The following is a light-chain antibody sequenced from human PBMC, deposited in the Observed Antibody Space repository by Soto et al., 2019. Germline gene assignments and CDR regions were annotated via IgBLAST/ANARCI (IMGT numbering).Light chain of an antibody. CDR2: EVH. Sequence: QSVLTQPASVSGSPGQSIPIYCIGTSSDVGDYNYVSCYQRHPVKAPKLMIYEVHSRPSGVSNRFSGSKSGNTASLTISGLQAEDEADYFCSSVTSNFTYVFGSGTKVTVL. CDR1: SSDVGDYNY. J-gene: IGLJ1*01. V-gene: IGLV2-14*01. CDR3: SSVTSNFTYV.